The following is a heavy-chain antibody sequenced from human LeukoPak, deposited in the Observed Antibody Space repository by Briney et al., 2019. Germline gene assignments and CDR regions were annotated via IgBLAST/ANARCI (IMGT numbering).Heavy chain of an antibody. CDR1: GYTFTGYY. Sequence: GASVKVSCKASGYTFTGYYMHWVRQAPGQGLEWMGWINPNSGGTNYAQKFQGRVTMTRDTSISTAYMELSRLRSDDTAVYYCARVHDYSNSHSIDYWGQGTLVTVSS. D-gene: IGHD4-11*01. J-gene: IGHJ4*02. CDR2: INPNSGGT. CDR3: ARVHDYSNSHSIDY. V-gene: IGHV1-2*02.